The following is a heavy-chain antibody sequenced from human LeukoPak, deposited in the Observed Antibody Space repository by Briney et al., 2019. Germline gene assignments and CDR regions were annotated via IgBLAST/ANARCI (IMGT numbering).Heavy chain of an antibody. Sequence: GGSLRLSCAASGFTVSSNYMSWVRQAPGKGLEWVSVIYSGGSTYYADSVKGRFTISRDNSKNTLYLQMNSLRAEDTAVYYCARDAYYDDSSGYRRAFDIWGQRTMVTVSS. J-gene: IGHJ3*02. CDR3: ARDAYYDDSSGYRRAFDI. D-gene: IGHD3-22*01. CDR1: GFTVSSNY. CDR2: IYSGGST. V-gene: IGHV3-53*01.